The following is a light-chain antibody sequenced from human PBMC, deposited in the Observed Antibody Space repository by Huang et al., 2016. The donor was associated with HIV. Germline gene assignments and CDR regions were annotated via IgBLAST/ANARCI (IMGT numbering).Light chain of an antibody. Sequence: ELVMTQSPATLSVSPGESASISCRASQSVGHHLAWYQQKPGQSPRHLIYGASTRANGIRARFSGSGSGTEFTLTISRLQSEDFAIYYCQHCDNWPPWTFGQGT. V-gene: IGKV3-15*01. CDR2: GAS. J-gene: IGKJ1*01. CDR3: QHCDNWPPWT. CDR1: QSVGHH.